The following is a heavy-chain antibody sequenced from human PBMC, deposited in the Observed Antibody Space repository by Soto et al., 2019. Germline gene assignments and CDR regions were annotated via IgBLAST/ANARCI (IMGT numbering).Heavy chain of an antibody. CDR1: GFTCSSYG. J-gene: IGHJ4*02. CDR2: ISYDGSKK. Sequence: QVQLVESGGGVVQPGRSLRLSCAASGFTCSSYGMHWVRQAPGKGLEWVAVISYDGSKKYYADSVKGRFTISRYNSKYTLYLQMNSLSAADTAGYYCAKDLSSAGIDYWGQGTLVTVSS. CDR3: AKDLSSAGIDY. V-gene: IGHV3-30*18.